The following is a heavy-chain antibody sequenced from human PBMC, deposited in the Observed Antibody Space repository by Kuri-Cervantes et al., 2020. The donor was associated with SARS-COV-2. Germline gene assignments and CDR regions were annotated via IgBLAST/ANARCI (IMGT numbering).Heavy chain of an antibody. V-gene: IGHV4-59*08. Sequence: SETLSLTCTVSGGSISSYYWSWIRQPPGKGLEWIGYAYYSGSTNYNPSLKSRVTISVDKSKNQFSLKLSSVTAADTAVYYCRTSSSSVYYYYGMDVWGQGTTVTVSS. J-gene: IGHJ6*02. CDR2: AYYSGST. CDR1: GGSISSYY. D-gene: IGHD6-6*01. CDR3: RTSSSSVYYYYGMDV.